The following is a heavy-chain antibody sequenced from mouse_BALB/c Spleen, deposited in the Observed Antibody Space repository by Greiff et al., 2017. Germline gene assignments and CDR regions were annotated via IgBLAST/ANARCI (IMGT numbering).Heavy chain of an antibody. J-gene: IGHJ2*01. CDR1: GYTFTSYW. CDR2: INPSNGRT. V-gene: IGHV1S81*02. Sequence: QVQLQQPGAELVKPGASVKLSCKASGYTFTSYWMHWVKQRPGQGLEWIGEINPSNGRTNYNEKFKSKATLTVDKSSSTAYMQLSSLTSEDSAVYYCARGRDYFDYWGQGTTLTVSS. CDR3: ARGRDYFDY.